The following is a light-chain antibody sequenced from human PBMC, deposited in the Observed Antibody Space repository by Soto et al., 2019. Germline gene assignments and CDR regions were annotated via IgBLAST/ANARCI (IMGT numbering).Light chain of an antibody. V-gene: IGKV1-5*03. J-gene: IGKJ1*01. CDR1: QSISSW. CDR3: QQYNTYPWT. CDR2: KAS. Sequence: DIQMTQSPSTLSASVGDRVTITCRASQSISSWLAWYQQKPGKAPNLLIYKASSLESGVPSRFSGSGSGTEFTLTISSLQPDDFATYYCQQYNTYPWTFVQGTKVDIK.